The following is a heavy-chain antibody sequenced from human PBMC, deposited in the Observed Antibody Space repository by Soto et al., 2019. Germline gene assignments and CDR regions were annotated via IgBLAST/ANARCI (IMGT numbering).Heavy chain of an antibody. CDR2: ISYDGSDK. Sequence: PVWPLRHSWTASVFTLSSYARHWVRQNPCKLLGLVALISYDGSDKDYADSMKGRFTISRDNSKNTLYLQMNSLRAEDTAVYYCAKDFQSKLLWFGELAGGMDVWGQGTTVTVSS. CDR3: AKDFQSKLLWFGELAGGMDV. J-gene: IGHJ6*02. V-gene: IGHV3-30-3*01. D-gene: IGHD3-10*01. CDR1: VFTLSSYA.